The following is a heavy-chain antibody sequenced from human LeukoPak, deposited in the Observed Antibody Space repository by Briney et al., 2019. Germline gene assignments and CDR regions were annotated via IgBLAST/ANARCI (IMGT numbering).Heavy chain of an antibody. V-gene: IGHV3-23*01. J-gene: IGHJ4*02. Sequence: GGSLRLSCASSEFTFSSYSMSWVRQAPGKGLELGSAISGSAGGTYYADSVKGRFTISRDNSKNTLYLLMHSLRAEDTAVYYCAKGAGYSGHDLSSYFDYWGQGILVTVSS. CDR1: EFTFSSYS. CDR2: ISGSAGGT. CDR3: AKGAGYSGHDLSSYFDY. D-gene: IGHD5-12*01.